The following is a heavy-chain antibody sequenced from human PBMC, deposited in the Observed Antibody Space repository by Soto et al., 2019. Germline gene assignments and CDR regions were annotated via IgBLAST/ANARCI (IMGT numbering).Heavy chain of an antibody. Sequence: SETLSLTCAVSGVTISTYYWSWIRQPPGKGLEWIGYNYHSGTTNYNPSLKSRVTISVDTSKNQFSLKLSSVTAADTAVYYCARAWGYYDILTGYLPTGWFDPWGQGTLVTVSS. D-gene: IGHD3-9*01. CDR1: GVTISTYY. V-gene: IGHV4-59*12. CDR2: NYHSGTT. CDR3: ARAWGYYDILTGYLPTGWFDP. J-gene: IGHJ5*02.